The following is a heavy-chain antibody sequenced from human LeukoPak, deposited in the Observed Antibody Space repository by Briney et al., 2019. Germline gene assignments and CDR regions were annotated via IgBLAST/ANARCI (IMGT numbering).Heavy chain of an antibody. J-gene: IGHJ5*02. D-gene: IGHD2-15*01. V-gene: IGHV4-39*01. CDR1: GGSISSSSDY. CDR2: MYYSGST. CDR3: ARHVPAGVRLLRLWFDP. Sequence: PSETLSLTCTVSGGSISSSSDYWVWIRQPPGKGLECIGSMYYSGSTYYNPSLKRRVTISVDTSKNQFSLKLSSVTAADTAVYYCARHVPAGVRLLRLWFDPWGQGTLVTVSS.